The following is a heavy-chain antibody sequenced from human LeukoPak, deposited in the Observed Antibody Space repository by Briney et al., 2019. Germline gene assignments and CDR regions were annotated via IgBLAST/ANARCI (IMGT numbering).Heavy chain of an antibody. V-gene: IGHV4-31*03. J-gene: IGHJ6*02. CDR1: GGSISSGGYY. CDR3: ARQPYYYGMDV. CDR2: IYYSGST. Sequence: ASETLSLTCTVSGGSISSGGYYWSWIRQHPGKGLEWIGYIYYSGSTYYNPSLKSRVTISVDTSKNQFSLKLSSVTAADTAVYYCARQPYYYGMDVWGQGTTVTVSS.